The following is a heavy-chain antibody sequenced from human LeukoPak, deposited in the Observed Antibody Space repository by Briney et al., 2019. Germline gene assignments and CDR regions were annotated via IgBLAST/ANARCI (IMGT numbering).Heavy chain of an antibody. D-gene: IGHD6-6*01. V-gene: IGHV4-39*07. CDR3: ARGNVEYSSSSHYYYYGMDV. CDR2: IYYSGST. Sequence: SETLSLTRTVSGGSISSSSYYWGWIRQPPGKGLEWIGSIYYSGSTYYNPSLKSRVTISVDTSKNQFSLKLSSVTAADTAVYYCARGNVEYSSSSHYYYYGMDVWGQGTTVTVSS. CDR1: GGSISSSSYY. J-gene: IGHJ6*02.